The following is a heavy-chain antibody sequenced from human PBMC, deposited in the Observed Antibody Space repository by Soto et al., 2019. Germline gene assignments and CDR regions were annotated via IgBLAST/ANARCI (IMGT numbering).Heavy chain of an antibody. CDR2: IYSGGST. CDR3: ARDVGKYSSPLYYYYYGMDV. V-gene: IGHV3-66*01. CDR1: GFTVSSNY. Sequence: EVQLVESGGGLVQPGGSLRLSCAASGFTVSSNYMSWVRQAPGKGLEWVSVIYSGGSTYYADSVKGRFTTSRDNSKNTLYLQMNSLRAEDTAVYYCARDVGKYSSPLYYYYYGMDVWGQGTTVTVSS. D-gene: IGHD6-6*01. J-gene: IGHJ6*02.